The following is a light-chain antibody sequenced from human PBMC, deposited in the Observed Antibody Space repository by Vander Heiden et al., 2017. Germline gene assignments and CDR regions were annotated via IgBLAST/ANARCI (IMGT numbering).Light chain of an antibody. CDR3: QQYNDWPL. CDR2: DAS. CDR1: ESIATN. V-gene: IGKV3-15*01. Sequence: EIVMTPSPAPLSVSPGERATLYCRARESIATNLAWYQQKPSQAPRLLIYDASTRATGIPTRFSGSGSGTEFTLTISSLQSEDFAVYYCQQYNDWPLFGQGTKVEIK. J-gene: IGKJ2*01.